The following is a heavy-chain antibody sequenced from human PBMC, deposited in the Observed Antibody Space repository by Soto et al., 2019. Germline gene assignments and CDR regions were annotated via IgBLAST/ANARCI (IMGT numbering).Heavy chain of an antibody. CDR2: VGGGGSDT. Sequence: EVQLLESGGGLVQPGGSLEVSCRGSGFNFGNYAMSWVRQAPGKGPEWVSSVGGGGSDTDYADSVRGRFTISRDNSRNTLYRHMNSLRAEDTAIYFCAKDFIPRNSIYDPFDIWGQGTTVTVSS. CDR3: AKDFIPRNSIYDPFDI. D-gene: IGHD2-21*01. CDR1: GFNFGNYA. J-gene: IGHJ3*02. V-gene: IGHV3-23*01.